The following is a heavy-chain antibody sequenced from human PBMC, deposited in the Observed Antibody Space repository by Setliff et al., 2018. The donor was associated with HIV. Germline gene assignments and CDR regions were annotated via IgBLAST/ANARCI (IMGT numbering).Heavy chain of an antibody. J-gene: IGHJ6*02. CDR1: RFDLNNYW. CDR3: ARKLRPGHGVDV. CDR2: IGQDGSEK. Sequence: GGSLRLPCAASRFDLNNYWMCWVRQAPGKGLEWVANIGQDGSEKNYVDSVKGRFTISRDNAKNSMDLQMNSLRAEDTAIYYCARKLRPGHGVDVWGQGTTVTVSS. V-gene: IGHV3-7*01. D-gene: IGHD3-10*01.